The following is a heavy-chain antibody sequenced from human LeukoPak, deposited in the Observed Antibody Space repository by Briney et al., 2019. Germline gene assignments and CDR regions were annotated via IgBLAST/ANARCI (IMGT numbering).Heavy chain of an antibody. J-gene: IGHJ4*02. Sequence: PSETLSLTCGASDFSTSSAYYWGWIRQPPGKGLEWIGSFYHGDDTYYNPSLKSRVTISVDTPKNQFSLKLRSVTAADTAVYYCAGGIVGVHAYWGQGILVTVSS. CDR3: AGGIVGVHAY. CDR2: FYHGDDT. D-gene: IGHD1-26*01. CDR1: DFSTSSAYY. V-gene: IGHV4-38-2*01.